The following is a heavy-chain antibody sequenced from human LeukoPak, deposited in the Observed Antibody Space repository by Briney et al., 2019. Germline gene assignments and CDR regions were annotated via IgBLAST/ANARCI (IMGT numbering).Heavy chain of an antibody. CDR3: AKVPGSGCRDHCYFDC. D-gene: IGHD3-3*01. CDR2: ISGSGGST. V-gene: IGHV3-23*01. CDR1: GFIFSSYW. J-gene: IGHJ4*02. Sequence: GGSLRLSCAASGFIFSSYWMSWVRQAPGKGLEWVSAISGSGGSTYYADSVKGRFTISRDNSKNTLYLQMNSLRAEDTAVYYFAKVPGSGCRDHCYFDCRRQASLVT.